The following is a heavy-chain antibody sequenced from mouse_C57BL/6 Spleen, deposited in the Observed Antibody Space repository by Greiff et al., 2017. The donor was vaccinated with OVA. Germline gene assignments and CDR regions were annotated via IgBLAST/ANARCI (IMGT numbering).Heavy chain of an antibody. CDR1: GFNIKDDY. CDR2: IDPENGDT. J-gene: IGHJ4*01. CDR3: TKGSTTVVAMDY. V-gene: IGHV14-4*01. Sequence: VQLQQSGAELVRPGASVKLSCTASGFNIKDDYMHWVKQRPEQGLEWIGWIDPENGDTEYASKFQGKATLTADTSSNTAYLQLSRLTSEDTAVYDCTKGSTTVVAMDYWGQGTSVTVSS. D-gene: IGHD1-1*01.